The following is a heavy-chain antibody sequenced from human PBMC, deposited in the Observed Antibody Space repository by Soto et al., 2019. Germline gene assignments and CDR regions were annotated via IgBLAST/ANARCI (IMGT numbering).Heavy chain of an antibody. V-gene: IGHV4-39*01. J-gene: IGHJ2*01. CDR3: ARQIRITMVRGVVGYFDL. Sequence: QLQLQESGPGLVKPSETLSLTCTVSGGSISSSSYYWGWIRQPPGKGLEWIGSIYYSGSTYYNPSLKSRVTISVDTSKNQFSLKLSSVTAADTAVYYCARQIRITMVRGVVGYFDLWGRGTLVTVSS. D-gene: IGHD3-10*01. CDR1: GGSISSSSYY. CDR2: IYYSGST.